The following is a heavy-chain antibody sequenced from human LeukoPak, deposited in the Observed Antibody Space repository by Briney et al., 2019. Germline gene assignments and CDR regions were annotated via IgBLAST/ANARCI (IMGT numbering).Heavy chain of an antibody. CDR1: GFTFRSYA. D-gene: IGHD3-3*01. J-gene: IGHJ4*02. V-gene: IGHV3-23*01. Sequence: GGSLRLSCAASGFTFRSYAMSWVRQAPGKGLEWGSAFSGCGVIRNYADSAKGRFTISRENSKNTLYLQMNSLRAEDTAVYYCAKVSARDFWSGFDYWGQGTLVTVSS. CDR3: AKVSARDFWSGFDY. CDR2: FSGCGVIR.